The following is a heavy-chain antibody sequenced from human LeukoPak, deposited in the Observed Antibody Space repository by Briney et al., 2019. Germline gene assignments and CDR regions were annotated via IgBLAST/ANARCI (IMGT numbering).Heavy chain of an antibody. Sequence: GASVKVSRRASGYTFTTYGINWVRQAPGQGLAWMGWISGYNGNTNFAQKFQGRVTMTTDTSTSTAYMELRSLTSDDTAVYYCARDAGLTAVAGSSDFWGQGTLVTVSS. D-gene: IGHD6-19*01. V-gene: IGHV1-18*01. CDR2: ISGYNGNT. CDR3: ARDAGLTAVAGSSDF. CDR1: GYTFTTYG. J-gene: IGHJ4*02.